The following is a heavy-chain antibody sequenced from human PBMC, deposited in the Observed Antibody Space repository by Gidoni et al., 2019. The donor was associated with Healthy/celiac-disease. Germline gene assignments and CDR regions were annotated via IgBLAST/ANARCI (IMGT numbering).Heavy chain of an antibody. J-gene: IGHJ6*02. CDR2: INTNPGNQ. V-gene: IGHV7-4-1*02. CDR3: AREGGWGIEYCSGGSCYSFGMDV. Sequence: QVQLVQSGSELKKTGASVKVSCKASGYTFTSYAMNWVRQAPGQGLEWMGWINTNPGNQTYAQGFTGRFVFSLDTSVSTAYLQISSLKAEDTAVYYCAREGGWGIEYCSGGSCYSFGMDVWGQGTTVTVSS. D-gene: IGHD2-15*01. CDR1: GYTFTSYA.